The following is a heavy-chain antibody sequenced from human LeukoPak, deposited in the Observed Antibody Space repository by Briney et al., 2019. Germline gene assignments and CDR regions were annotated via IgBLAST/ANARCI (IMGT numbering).Heavy chain of an antibody. Sequence: SETLSLTCTVSGGSISSYYWSWIRQPPGKGLECIGYIYYSGSTYYNPSLKSRLTISVDTSKNQFSLKLSSVTAADTAVYYCARARSGHNWFDPWGQGTLVTVSS. D-gene: IGHD3-10*01. CDR1: GGSISSYY. J-gene: IGHJ5*02. CDR2: IYYSGST. CDR3: ARARSGHNWFDP. V-gene: IGHV4-30-4*08.